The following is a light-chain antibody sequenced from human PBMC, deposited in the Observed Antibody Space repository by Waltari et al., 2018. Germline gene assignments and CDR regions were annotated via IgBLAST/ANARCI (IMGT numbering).Light chain of an antibody. CDR3: QQRSNWRT. CDR1: QSVSSY. J-gene: IGKJ1*01. Sequence: ELVLTQSPATLSLSPGESATLSCRASQSVSSYLAWYQQKPGQAPRLLIYDASNRATGIPARFSGSGSGTDFTLTISSLEPEDFAVYYCQQRSNWRTFGQGTKVEIK. V-gene: IGKV3-11*01. CDR2: DAS.